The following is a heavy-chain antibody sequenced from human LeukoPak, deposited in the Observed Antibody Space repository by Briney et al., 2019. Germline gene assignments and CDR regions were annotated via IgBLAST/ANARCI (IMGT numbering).Heavy chain of an antibody. D-gene: IGHD3-3*01. CDR1: GGSISSGGYY. V-gene: IGHV4-31*03. CDR2: TYYSGST. Sequence: SETLSLTCTVSGGSISSGGYYWSGIRQHPGKGLEWIGYTYYSGSTYYNPSLMSRVTISLDTSKNKFSLKVTSMTAADTAVYYCARGYDFWSGSSYGMDVWGQGTTVTVSS. CDR3: ARGYDFWSGSSYGMDV. J-gene: IGHJ6*02.